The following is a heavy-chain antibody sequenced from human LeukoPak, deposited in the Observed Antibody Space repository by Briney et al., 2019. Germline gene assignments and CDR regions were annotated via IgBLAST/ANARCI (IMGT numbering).Heavy chain of an antibody. Sequence: GGSLRLSCAASGFTFSSYGMHWVRQAPGKGLEWVAVISYDGSNKYYADSVKGRFTISRDNSKGTLYLQMNSLRAEDTAVYYCAKDGGTRGYSGYDFYGFDYWGQGTLVTVSS. CDR3: AKDGGTRGYSGYDFYGFDY. CDR2: ISYDGSNK. J-gene: IGHJ4*02. D-gene: IGHD5-12*01. V-gene: IGHV3-30*18. CDR1: GFTFSSYG.